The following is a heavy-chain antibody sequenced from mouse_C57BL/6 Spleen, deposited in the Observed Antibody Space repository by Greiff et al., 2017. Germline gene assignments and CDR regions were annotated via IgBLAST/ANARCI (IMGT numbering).Heavy chain of an antibody. CDR2: IYPGSGST. CDR1: GYTFTGYW. J-gene: IGHJ4*01. D-gene: IGHD2-3*01. CDR3: AKNYDGYYVSYAMDY. V-gene: IGHV1-55*01. Sequence: QVQLLQPGAGLVKPGASVKMSCKASGYTFTGYWITWVKQRPGQGLEWIGYIYPGSGSTNYTEKFKSKVTLTVDTSSSTAYMQLSSLTSEDSSDYSGAKNYDGYYVSYAMDYWGQGTSVTVSS.